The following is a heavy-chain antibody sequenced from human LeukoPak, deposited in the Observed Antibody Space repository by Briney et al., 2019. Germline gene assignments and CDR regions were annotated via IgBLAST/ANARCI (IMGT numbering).Heavy chain of an antibody. CDR3: AKDRGHIPN. Sequence: PGGSLRLSCAASGFTFRSYAMYWVRQAPGKGLEWVAVTSYDGSNKYYADSVKGRFTISRDNSKNTLYLQMNSLRAEDTAVYYCAKDRGHIPNWGQGTLVIVSS. J-gene: IGHJ4*02. CDR1: GFTFRSYA. V-gene: IGHV3-30-3*01. CDR2: TSYDGSNK. D-gene: IGHD2-2*02.